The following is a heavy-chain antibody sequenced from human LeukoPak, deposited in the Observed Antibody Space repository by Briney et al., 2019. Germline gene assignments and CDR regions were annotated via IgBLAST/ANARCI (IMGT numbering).Heavy chain of an antibody. CDR1: GFTFSSDW. CDR3: ARDPRGPIGYDSSARDTFDY. CDR2: IKEDGSEK. J-gene: IGHJ4*02. V-gene: IGHV3-7*01. Sequence: PGGSLRLSCEASGFTFSSDWMSWVRQAPEKGLEWVANIKEDGSEKYYVDSVRGRFTISRDNAKNSLYLQMNSLRPEDTGVYYCARDPRGPIGYDSSARDTFDYWGQGALVTASS. D-gene: IGHD3-22*01.